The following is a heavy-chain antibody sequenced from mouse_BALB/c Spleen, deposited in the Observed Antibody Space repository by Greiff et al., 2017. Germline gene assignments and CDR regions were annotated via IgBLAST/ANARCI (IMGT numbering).Heavy chain of an antibody. CDR1: GYTFSSYW. D-gene: IGHD2-4*01. CDR3: AREGLRRVFAY. Sequence: VQLQESGAELMKPGASVKISCKATGYTFSSYWIEWVKQRPGHGLEWIGEILPGSGSTNYNEKFKGKATFTADTSSNTAYMQLSSLTSEDSAVYYCAREGLRRVFAYWGQGTLVTVSA. V-gene: IGHV1-9*01. J-gene: IGHJ3*01. CDR2: ILPGSGST.